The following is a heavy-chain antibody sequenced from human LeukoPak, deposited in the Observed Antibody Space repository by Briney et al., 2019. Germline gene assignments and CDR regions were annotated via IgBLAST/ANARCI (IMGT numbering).Heavy chain of an antibody. CDR3: ARGRYSYGYDCDY. D-gene: IGHD5-18*01. CDR1: GFTVSIYY. CDR2: IYGGAST. Sequence: GGSLRLSCAASGFTVSIYYMSWVRQAPGKGLEWVSVIYGGASTYNADSVKGRFSISRDNSKNTLYLQMNSLRAEDTAVYYCARGRYSYGYDCDYWGQGTLVTVSS. V-gene: IGHV3-66*01. J-gene: IGHJ4*02.